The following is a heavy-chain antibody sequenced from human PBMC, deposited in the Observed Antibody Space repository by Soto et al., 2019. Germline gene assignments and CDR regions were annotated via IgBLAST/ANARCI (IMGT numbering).Heavy chain of an antibody. J-gene: IGHJ3*02. CDR3: ATLPQWLSHTDAFDI. D-gene: IGHD3-22*01. V-gene: IGHV3-30*03. CDR2: ISYDGSNK. Sequence: AGGSLRLSCAASGFTFSSYGMHWVRQAPGKGLEWVAVISYDGSNKYYADSVKGRFTISRDNSKNTLYLQMNSLRAEDTAVYYCATLPQWLSHTDAFDIWGQGTMVTVSS. CDR1: GFTFSSYG.